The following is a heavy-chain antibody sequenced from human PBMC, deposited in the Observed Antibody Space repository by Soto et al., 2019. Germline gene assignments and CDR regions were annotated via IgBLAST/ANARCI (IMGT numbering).Heavy chain of an antibody. D-gene: IGHD3-16*01. J-gene: IGHJ6*03. CDR1: GGSISSGGYY. V-gene: IGHV4-31*03. Sequence: SETLSLTCTVSGGSISSGGYYWSWIRQHPGKGLEWIGYIYYSGSTYYNPSLKSRVTISVDTSKNQFSLKLSSVTAADTAVYYCARVPGGDDGSYYYYYYMDVWGKGTTVTVSS. CDR2: IYYSGST. CDR3: ARVPGGDDGSYYYYYYMDV.